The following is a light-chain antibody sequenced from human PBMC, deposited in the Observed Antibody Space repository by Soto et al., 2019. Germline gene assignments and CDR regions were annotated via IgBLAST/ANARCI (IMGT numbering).Light chain of an antibody. CDR3: SSYTSSSAYV. CDR2: DVS. V-gene: IGLV2-14*03. CDR1: SSDVGGYNY. Sequence: QSVLTQPASVSGSPGQSVAISCSGTSSDVGGYNYVSWYQQYPGKAPKLMIYDVSSRPSGVSDRFSGSKSGNTASLTISGLQAEDAADYYCSSYTSSSAYVFGTGTKLTVL. J-gene: IGLJ1*01.